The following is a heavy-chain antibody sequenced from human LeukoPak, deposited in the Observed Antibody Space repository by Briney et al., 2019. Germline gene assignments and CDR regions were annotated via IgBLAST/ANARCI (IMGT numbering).Heavy chain of an antibody. Sequence: ASVKVSCTASGHTFTNYGITWVRQAPGQGLEWMGWISAYNGNTNYAQKFQGRVTMTTDTSISTAYMELSRLRSDDTAVYYCARIRPSDAFDIWGQGTMVTVSS. CDR3: ARIRPSDAFDI. CDR2: ISAYNGNT. J-gene: IGHJ3*02. CDR1: GHTFTNYG. V-gene: IGHV1-18*01.